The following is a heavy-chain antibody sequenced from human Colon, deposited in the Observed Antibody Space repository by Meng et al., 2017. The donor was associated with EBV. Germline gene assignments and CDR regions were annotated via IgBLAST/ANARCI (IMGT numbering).Heavy chain of an antibody. J-gene: IGHJ5*02. CDR2: TYYSGST. CDR1: GDSITRGSYS. V-gene: IGHV4-30-4*01. CDR3: ASEHPGVTPAPNWFGP. Sequence: HPQMTRPGLVRPSQTMALTCLVSGDSITRGSYSWRWLRQPPGKGLELPWYTYYSGSTYYIPSPESQLTISVDTSKNPCYLKLSSVTAADTASHFCASEHPGVTPAPNWFGPWGQGSLVTVSS. D-gene: IGHD4-23*01.